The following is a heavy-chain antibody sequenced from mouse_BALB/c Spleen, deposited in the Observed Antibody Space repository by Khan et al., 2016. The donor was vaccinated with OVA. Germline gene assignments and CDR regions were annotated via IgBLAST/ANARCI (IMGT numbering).Heavy chain of an antibody. CDR3: ASAYYGSSSLDY. CDR2: IRNKANGYTT. D-gene: IGHD1-1*01. V-gene: IGHV7-3*02. Sequence: EVELVESGGGLVQPGGSLRLSCATAGFTFTDYYMSWVRQPPGKALEWLGFIRNKANGYTTEYSASVKGRFTISRDNSQSILYLQMNTLKTEDSATYHCASAYYGSSSLDYWGQGTTLTVSS. J-gene: IGHJ2*01. CDR1: GFTFTDYY.